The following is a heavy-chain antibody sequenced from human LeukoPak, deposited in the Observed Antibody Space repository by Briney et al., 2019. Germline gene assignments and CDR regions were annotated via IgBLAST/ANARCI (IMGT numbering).Heavy chain of an antibody. CDR2: IRSKAYGETA. V-gene: IGHV3-49*03. D-gene: IGHD1-1*01. CDR3: TRDRGAYNLYDY. CDR1: GFTFCDYA. J-gene: IGHJ4*02. Sequence: GGSLRLSCTDSGFTFCDYAMSWIRQAPGKGLEWVGFIRSKAYGETADYAASVKGRFTISRDDSKAIAYLQMNSLKTEDTAVYHCTRDRGAYNLYDYWGQGTLVTVSS.